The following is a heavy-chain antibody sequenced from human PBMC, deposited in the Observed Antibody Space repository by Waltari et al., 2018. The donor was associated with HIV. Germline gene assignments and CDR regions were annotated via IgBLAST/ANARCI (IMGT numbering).Heavy chain of an antibody. CDR2: IKQDGSEK. D-gene: IGHD2-2*01. CDR1: GFTFSSYW. J-gene: IGHJ4*02. CDR3: ARDRSIEVPAARYCDY. V-gene: IGHV3-7*01. Sequence: EVQLVESGGGLVQPGGSLSLSCAASGFTFSSYWMSWVRQAPGKGLEWVANIKQDGSEKYYVDSVKGRFTISRDNAKNSLYLQMNSLRAEDTAVYYCARDRSIEVPAARYCDYWGQGTLVTVSS.